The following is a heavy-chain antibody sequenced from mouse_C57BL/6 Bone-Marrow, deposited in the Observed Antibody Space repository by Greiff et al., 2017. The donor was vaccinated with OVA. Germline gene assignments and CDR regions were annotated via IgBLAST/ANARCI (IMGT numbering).Heavy chain of an antibody. V-gene: IGHV2-5*01. D-gene: IGHD1-1*01. CDR2: IWRGGST. J-gene: IGHJ4*01. CDR3: ARSNLLLRSYAMDY. Sequence: VNLVESGPGLVQPSQSLSITCTVSGFSLTSYGVHWVRQSPGKGLEWLGVIWRGGSTDYNAAFMSRLSITKDNSKSQVFFKMNSLQAEDTAIYYCARSNLLLRSYAMDYWGQGTSVTVSS. CDR1: GFSLTSYG.